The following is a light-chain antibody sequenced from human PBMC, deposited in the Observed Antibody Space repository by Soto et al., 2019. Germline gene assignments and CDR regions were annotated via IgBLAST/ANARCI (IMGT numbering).Light chain of an antibody. CDR1: ESISRW. CDR3: QLYSVYSSWT. V-gene: IGKV1-5*03. CDR2: QAS. Sequence: DIEMTQSPSTLSASVGDRVTITCRASESISRWQAWYQQKPGKVPKLLIYQASSLESGVPSRFSGSGSGTEFTLTISSLQTEDFATYYCQLYSVYSSWTFGQGTKV. J-gene: IGKJ1*01.